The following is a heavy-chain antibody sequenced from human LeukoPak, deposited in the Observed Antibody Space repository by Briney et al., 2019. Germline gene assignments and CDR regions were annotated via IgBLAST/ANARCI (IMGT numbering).Heavy chain of an antibody. J-gene: IGHJ4*02. CDR2: INPSGGST. D-gene: IGHD4-17*01. CDR3: ARVYGDGVDDY. CDR1: GYTFTSYY. V-gene: IGHV1-46*01. Sequence: ASVKVSCKASGYTFTSYYMHWVRQAPGQGLEWMGIINPSGGSTSYAQKFQGRVTMTRDTSTSTVYMELSSLRSEDAAVYYCARVYGDGVDDYWGQGTLVTVSS.